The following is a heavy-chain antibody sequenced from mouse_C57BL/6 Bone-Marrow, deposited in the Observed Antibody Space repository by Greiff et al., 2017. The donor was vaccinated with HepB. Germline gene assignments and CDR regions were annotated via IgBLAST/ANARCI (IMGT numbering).Heavy chain of an antibody. CDR2: IDPSDSET. V-gene: IGHV1-52*01. CDR1: GYTFTSYW. D-gene: IGHD4-1*01. Sequence: QVQLQQPGAELVRPGSSVKLSCKASGYTFTSYWMHWVKQRPIQGLEWIGNIDPSDSETLYNQKFKDKATLTVDKSSSTAYMQLSSLTSEDSAVYYCARGAGTSNFDYWGQGTTLTVSS. J-gene: IGHJ2*01. CDR3: ARGAGTSNFDY.